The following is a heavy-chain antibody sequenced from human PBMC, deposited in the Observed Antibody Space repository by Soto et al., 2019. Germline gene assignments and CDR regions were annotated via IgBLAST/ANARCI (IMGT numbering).Heavy chain of an antibody. CDR2: INHSGST. CDR1: GGSFSGYY. Sequence: QVQLQQWGAGLLKPSETLSLTCAVYGGSFSGYYWSWIRQPPGKGLEWIGEINHSGSTNYNPSLKSRVTRAVDTSKNQFSLKLSSVTAADTAVYYCARGDIVVVPAARYYSYYMDVWGKGTTVTVSS. D-gene: IGHD2-2*01. V-gene: IGHV4-34*01. J-gene: IGHJ6*03. CDR3: ARGDIVVVPAARYYSYYMDV.